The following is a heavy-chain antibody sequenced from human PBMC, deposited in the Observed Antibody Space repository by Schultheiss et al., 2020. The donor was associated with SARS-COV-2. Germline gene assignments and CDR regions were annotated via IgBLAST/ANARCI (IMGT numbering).Heavy chain of an antibody. V-gene: IGHV4-34*01. D-gene: IGHD6-19*01. CDR3: LAVAASWRNDY. CDR1: GGSFSGYY. J-gene: IGHJ4*02. CDR2: LYYTGST. Sequence: SETLSLTCAVYGGSFSGYYWSWIRQSPGKGLEWIGSLYYTGSTSYNPSVNGRGTLSMDTSGNYFSLKLRAVTAADTAVYFCLAVAASWRNDYWGQGTLVTVSS.